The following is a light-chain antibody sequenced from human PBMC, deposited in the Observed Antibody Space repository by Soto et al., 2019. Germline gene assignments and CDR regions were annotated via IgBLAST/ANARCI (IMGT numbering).Light chain of an antibody. CDR2: AAS. V-gene: IGKV1-9*01. Sequence: DIQLTQSPSFLSASVGDRVTISCRASQGITDFLAWYQQKPGKAPKLLIYAASTLQSGVPSRFSGSASGTEFTLTISSLQPEDFATCFCQQFNVYPLTFGGGTMLEIK. CDR3: QQFNVYPLT. CDR1: QGITDF. J-gene: IGKJ4*01.